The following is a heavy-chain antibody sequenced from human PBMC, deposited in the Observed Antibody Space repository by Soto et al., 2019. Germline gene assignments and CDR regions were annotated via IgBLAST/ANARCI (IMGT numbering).Heavy chain of an antibody. Sequence: QVQLVQSGAEVKKPGSSVKVSCKASGGTFSSYAISWVRQAPGQGLEWMGGIIPIFGTANYAQKFQGRVTITADESTSTACRELSSLRSEDTAVYYCAKGGSSTIYNWYFHLWGRGTLVTVSS. CDR3: AKGGSSTIYNWYFHL. CDR2: IIPIFGTA. V-gene: IGHV1-69*01. D-gene: IGHD1-26*01. CDR1: GGTFSSYA. J-gene: IGHJ2*01.